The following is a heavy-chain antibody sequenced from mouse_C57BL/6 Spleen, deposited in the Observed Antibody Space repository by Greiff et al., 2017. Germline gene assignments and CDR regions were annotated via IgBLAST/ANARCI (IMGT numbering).Heavy chain of an antibody. J-gene: IGHJ2*01. CDR2: INPNNGGT. D-gene: IGHD2-2*01. CDR3: ARETMVTTDGFDY. CDR1: GYTFTDYY. Sequence: EVQLQQSGPELVKPGASVKISCKASGYTFTDYYMNWVKQSHGKSLEWIGDINPNNGGTSYNQKFKGKATLTVDKSSSTAYMELRSLTSEDSAVYYCARETMVTTDGFDYWGQGTTLTVSS. V-gene: IGHV1-26*01.